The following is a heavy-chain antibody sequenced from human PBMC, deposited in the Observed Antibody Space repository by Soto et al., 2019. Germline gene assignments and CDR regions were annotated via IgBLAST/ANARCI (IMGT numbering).Heavy chain of an antibody. CDR2: ISSSGHYT. Sequence: GSLRLSCTPSGFRFSDYYFSWIRQSPGKGLEWVSYISSSGHYTNYADSVQGRFTMSRDNAKNSLHLQMDSLTVEDTAVYYCVRELGGLDVSGRGTTVTVSS. V-gene: IGHV3-11*05. CDR1: GFRFSDYY. D-gene: IGHD3-3*02. CDR3: VRELGGLDV. J-gene: IGHJ6*02.